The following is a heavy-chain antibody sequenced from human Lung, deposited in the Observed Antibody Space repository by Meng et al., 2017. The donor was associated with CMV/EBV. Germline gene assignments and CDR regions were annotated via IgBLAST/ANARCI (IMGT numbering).Heavy chain of an antibody. J-gene: IGHJ5*02. D-gene: IGHD4-17*01. V-gene: IGHV3-23*01. Sequence: CATSGFTFTQYPMTWVRQAPGKGLEWLSGISNSGAATYYADAVKGRFTISRDNTKNTLYLQMHSLRVEDSALYYCAKDSLTTYNWCDPWGQGTLVTVSS. CDR3: AKDSLTTYNWCDP. CDR2: ISNSGAAT. CDR1: GFTFTQYP.